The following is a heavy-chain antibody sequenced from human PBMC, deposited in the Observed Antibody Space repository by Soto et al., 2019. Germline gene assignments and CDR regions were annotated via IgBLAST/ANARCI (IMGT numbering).Heavy chain of an antibody. CDR2: INHSGST. J-gene: IGHJ2*01. Sequence: QVRLQQWGAGLLKPSETLSLTCAVYGASFSDSYWNWIRQPPGKGLEWIGEINHSGSTIYNTSLESRVTISLDTFSKQFTLKMRSATAADTAVYYGAREVPSRYFDLWGRGTPVTVSS. D-gene: IGHD1-1*01. CDR3: AREVPSRYFDL. CDR1: GASFSDSY. V-gene: IGHV4-34*01.